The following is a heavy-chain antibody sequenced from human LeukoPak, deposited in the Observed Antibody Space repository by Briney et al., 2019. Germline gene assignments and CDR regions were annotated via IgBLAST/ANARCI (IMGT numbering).Heavy chain of an antibody. D-gene: IGHD1-14*01. J-gene: IGHJ2*01. CDR1: GGSFSGYY. CDR3: ARDTTPWGYSDL. Sequence: PSETLSLTCAVYGGSFSGYYWSWIRQPPGKGLEWIGYIYYSGSTNYNPSLKSRVTISVDTSKNQFSLKLSSVTAADTAVYYCARDTTPWGYSDLWGRGTLVTVSS. CDR2: IYYSGST. V-gene: IGHV4-59*01.